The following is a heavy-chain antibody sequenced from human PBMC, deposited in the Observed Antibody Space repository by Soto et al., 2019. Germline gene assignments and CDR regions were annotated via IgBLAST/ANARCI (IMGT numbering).Heavy chain of an antibody. CDR1: GFTFSSYS. CDR2: ISSSSSYI. Sequence: EVQLVESGGGLVKPGGSLRLSCAASGFTFSSYSMNWVRQAPGKGLEWVSSISSSSSYIYYADSVKGRFTISRDNAKNSLYLHMNSLRADDTAVYYCARDGDSGPPGYYYYYYGMDVWGQGTTVTVSS. V-gene: IGHV3-21*01. CDR3: ARDGDSGPPGYYYYYYGMDV. J-gene: IGHJ6*02. D-gene: IGHD5-12*01.